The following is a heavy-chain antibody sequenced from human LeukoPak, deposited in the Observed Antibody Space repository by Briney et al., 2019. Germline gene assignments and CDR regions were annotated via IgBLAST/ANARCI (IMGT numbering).Heavy chain of an antibody. CDR3: ARAIAAAGIEAFDI. CDR1: GYTFTSYG. V-gene: IGHV1-18*01. CDR2: ISAYNGNT. D-gene: IGHD6-13*01. J-gene: IGHJ3*02. Sequence: ASVKVSCKASGYTFTSYGISWVRQAPGQGLEWMGWISAYNGNTNYAQKLQGRVTMTTDTSTSTAYMELRSLRSEDTAVYYCARAIAAAGIEAFDIWGQGTMVTVSS.